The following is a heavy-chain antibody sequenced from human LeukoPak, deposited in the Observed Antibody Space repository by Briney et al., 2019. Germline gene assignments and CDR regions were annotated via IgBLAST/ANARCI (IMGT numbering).Heavy chain of an antibody. CDR2: ISGSGGST. Sequence: GGSLRLSCVASGFTFSSYAMSWVRQAPGKGLEWVSAISGSGGSTYYADSVKGRFTISRDNSKNTLYLQMNSLRAEDTAVYYCAKSPLEYCSSTSCYWSWGQGTLVTVSS. D-gene: IGHD2-2*01. J-gene: IGHJ4*02. CDR1: GFTFSSYA. V-gene: IGHV3-23*01. CDR3: AKSPLEYCSSTSCYWS.